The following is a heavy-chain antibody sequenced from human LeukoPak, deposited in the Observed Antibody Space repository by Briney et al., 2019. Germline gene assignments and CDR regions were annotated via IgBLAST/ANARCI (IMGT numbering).Heavy chain of an antibody. CDR2: IYSGDNT. D-gene: IGHD3-10*01. Sequence: GGSLRLSCAASGFTVSSNYMSWVRQAPGKGLEWVSVIYSGDNTFYADSVKGRFTISRDNSKNTLYLQMNSLRAEDTAVYYCAKEGPYYYGSGSSVFFDPWGQGTLVTVSS. V-gene: IGHV3-66*01. CDR1: GFTVSSNY. CDR3: AKEGPYYYGSGSSVFFDP. J-gene: IGHJ5*02.